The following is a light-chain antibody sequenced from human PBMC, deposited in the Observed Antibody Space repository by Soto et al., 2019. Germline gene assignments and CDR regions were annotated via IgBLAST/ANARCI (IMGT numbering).Light chain of an antibody. CDR2: APS. J-gene: IGKJ2*02. CDR1: QNVGNN. CDR3: QQRSRWPRGT. Sequence: VLTQSPSTLSLSPGESAILSCRASQNVGNNLASYQQKSGQAPRLLIYAPSDRATGVPARFSGRMSGTDFTLTISSLEPEDFATYFCQQRSRWPRGTFGRGTKL. V-gene: IGKV3-11*01.